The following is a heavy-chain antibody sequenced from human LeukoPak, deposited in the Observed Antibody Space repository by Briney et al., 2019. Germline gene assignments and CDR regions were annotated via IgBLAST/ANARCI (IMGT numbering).Heavy chain of an antibody. CDR3: ARALTTLTYEGY. D-gene: IGHD1-1*01. CDR2: ISGSNSYI. Sequence: GGSLRLSCAASGFTFSSYTMHWIRQAPGKGLEWVSSISGSNSYIFYADSVKGRFTVSGDNAKDSLYLQMDSLRAEDTAVYYCARALTTLTYEGYWGQGTLVTVSS. V-gene: IGHV3-21*06. J-gene: IGHJ4*02. CDR1: GFTFSSYT.